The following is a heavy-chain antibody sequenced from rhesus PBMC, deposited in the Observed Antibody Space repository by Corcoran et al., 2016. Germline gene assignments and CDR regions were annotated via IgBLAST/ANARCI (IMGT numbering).Heavy chain of an antibody. Sequence: QLQLQESGPGLVKPSETLSVTCAVSGGSISSSYWSWIRQAPGKGLEWIGYIYGSGSSTNYNPSLKSRVTLSVDTSKNQLSLKLSSVTAADTAVYYCASALSSWSQEFDYWGQGVLVTVSS. CDR2: IYGSGSST. V-gene: IGHV4-169*02. D-gene: IGHD6-13*01. CDR1: GGSISSSY. J-gene: IGHJ4*01. CDR3: ASALSSWSQEFDY.